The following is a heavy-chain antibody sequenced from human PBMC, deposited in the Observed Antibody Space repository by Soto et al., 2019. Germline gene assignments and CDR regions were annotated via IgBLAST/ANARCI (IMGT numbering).Heavy chain of an antibody. CDR3: ASDSSSSWGGFDY. CDR1: GYTFTGYY. J-gene: IGHJ4*02. Sequence: ASVKVSCKASGYTFTGYYMHWVRQAPGQGLEWMGWINPNSGGTNYAQKFQGRVTMTRDTSISTAYMELSRLRSDDTAVYYCASDSSSSWGGFDYWGQGTLVTVS. V-gene: IGHV1-2*02. CDR2: INPNSGGT. D-gene: IGHD6-6*01.